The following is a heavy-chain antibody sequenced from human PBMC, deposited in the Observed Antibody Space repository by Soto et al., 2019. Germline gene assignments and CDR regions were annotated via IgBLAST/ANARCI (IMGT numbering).Heavy chain of an antibody. J-gene: IGHJ5*02. Sequence: SETLSLTCTVSGGSISSGDYYWSWIRQPPGKGLEWIGYIYYSGSTYYNPSLKSRVTISVDTSKNQFSLKLSSVTAADTAVYYCARGGVYYDSGWFDPWGQGTLVTVSS. CDR3: ARGGVYYDSGWFDP. V-gene: IGHV4-30-4*01. CDR2: IYYSGST. CDR1: GGSISSGDYY. D-gene: IGHD3-3*01.